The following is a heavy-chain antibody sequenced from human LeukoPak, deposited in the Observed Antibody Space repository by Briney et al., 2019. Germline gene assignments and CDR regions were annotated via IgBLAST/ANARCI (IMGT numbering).Heavy chain of an antibody. Sequence: SETLPLTCTVSGGSISSGGYYWSWIRQHPGKGLEWIGYIYYSGSTSYNPSLKSRVTISIDTSKNQFSLKLSSVTAADTAVYYCARAVGATTFRSYYYYGMDVWGQGTTVTVSS. CDR2: IYYSGST. J-gene: IGHJ6*02. D-gene: IGHD1-26*01. V-gene: IGHV4-31*03. CDR1: GGSISSGGYY. CDR3: ARAVGATTFRSYYYYGMDV.